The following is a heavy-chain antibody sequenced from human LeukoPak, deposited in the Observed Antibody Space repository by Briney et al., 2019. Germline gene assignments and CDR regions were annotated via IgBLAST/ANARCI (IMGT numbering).Heavy chain of an antibody. Sequence: GGSLRLSCAASGSTFSSYGMHWVRQAPGKGLEWVAVIWYDGSNKYYADSVKGRFTISRDNSKNTLYLQMNSLRAEDTAVYYCARDSLPYYYGSGEKYYFDYWGQGTLVTVSS. V-gene: IGHV3-33*01. D-gene: IGHD3-10*01. J-gene: IGHJ4*02. CDR1: GSTFSSYG. CDR2: IWYDGSNK. CDR3: ARDSLPYYYGSGEKYYFDY.